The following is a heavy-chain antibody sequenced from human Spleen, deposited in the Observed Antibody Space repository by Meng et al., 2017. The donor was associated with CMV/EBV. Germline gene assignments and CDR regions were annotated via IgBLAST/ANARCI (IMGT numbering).Heavy chain of an antibody. V-gene: IGHV3-21*01. CDR2: ISSSSSYI. CDR3: ASTLYSSRRWFDP. J-gene: IGHJ5*02. D-gene: IGHD6-13*01. CDR1: GFTFSSYE. Sequence: GESLKISCAASGFTFSSYEMNWVRQAPGKGLEWVSSISSSSSYIYYADSVKGRFTISRDNAKNSLYLQMNSLRAEDTAVYYCASTLYSSRRWFDPWGQGTLVTVSS.